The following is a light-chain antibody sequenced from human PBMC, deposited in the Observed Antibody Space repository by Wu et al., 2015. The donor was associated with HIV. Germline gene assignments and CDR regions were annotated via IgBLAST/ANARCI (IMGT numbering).Light chain of an antibody. CDR3: QQYNNWPPHT. CDR1: QSVSNN. CDR2: GAS. J-gene: IGKJ4*01. Sequence: EIVMTQSPATLSVSPGERATLSCRASQSVSNNLAWYQQKPGQAPRFLIYGASTRATGIPARFSGSGSGTEFTLTISSMQSEDFAVYYCQQYNNWPPHTFGGGTKVEI. V-gene: IGKV3-15*01.